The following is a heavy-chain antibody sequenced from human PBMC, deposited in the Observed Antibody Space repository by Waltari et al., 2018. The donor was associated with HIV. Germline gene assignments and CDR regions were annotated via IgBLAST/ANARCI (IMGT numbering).Heavy chain of an antibody. D-gene: IGHD3-16*01. CDR3: ARIWYSSSWGRDA. Sequence: QVRLQQWGPGLLKPSETLSLTCAVYGGSFSGYSWSWIRQAPGKGLKWIGEINDSGSTKYNPSLKSRVSISVDTSKNQFILRLRSVTAADTAVYYCARIWYSSSWGRDAWGPGTTVTVSS. CDR1: GGSFSGYS. J-gene: IGHJ6*02. V-gene: IGHV4-34*02. CDR2: INDSGST.